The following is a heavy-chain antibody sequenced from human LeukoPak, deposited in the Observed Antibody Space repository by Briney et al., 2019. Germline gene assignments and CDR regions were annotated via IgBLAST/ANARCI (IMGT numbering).Heavy chain of an antibody. V-gene: IGHV1-18*04. CDR3: ARDRVPLYGSGSYYVY. D-gene: IGHD3-10*01. J-gene: IGHJ4*02. CDR2: VSAYNGNT. CDR1: GYTFTSYG. Sequence: ASVKVSCKASGYTFTSYGISWVRQAPGQGFEWMGWVSAYNGNTNYAQKLQGRVTMTTDTSTSTAYMELRSLRSDDTAVYYCARDRVPLYGSGSYYVYWGQGTLVTVSS.